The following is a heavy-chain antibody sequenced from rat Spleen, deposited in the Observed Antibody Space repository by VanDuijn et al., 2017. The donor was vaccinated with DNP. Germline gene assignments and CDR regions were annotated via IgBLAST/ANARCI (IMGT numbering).Heavy chain of an antibody. J-gene: IGHJ2*01. V-gene: IGHV5-31*01. D-gene: IGHD1-4*01. CDR3: AGRPPPTRGPFDY. CDR2: ITNNGDGS. Sequence: EVQLVESGGGPVQPGRSLKLSCVASGFIFSNYWMTWIRQAPGKGLEWVASITNNGDGSYYSDSVKGRFSISRDNAKSTLYLQMDSLRSEDTATYYCAGRPPPTRGPFDYWGQGVTVTVSS. CDR1: GFIFSNYW.